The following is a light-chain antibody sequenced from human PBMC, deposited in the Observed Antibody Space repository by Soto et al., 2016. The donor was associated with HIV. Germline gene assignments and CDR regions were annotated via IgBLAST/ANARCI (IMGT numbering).Light chain of an antibody. CDR1: QMINSY. V-gene: IGKV1-39*01. J-gene: IGKJ1*01. Sequence: DIQMTQSPSSLSASVGDTVTITCRASQMINSYLNWYQQKPGKAPRLLIPAASSLQVGVPSRFSGSRSGTDYTLTISSLQPEDVATYYCHQYDNYPRTFGQGTKVEVK. CDR3: HQYDNYPRT. CDR2: AAS.